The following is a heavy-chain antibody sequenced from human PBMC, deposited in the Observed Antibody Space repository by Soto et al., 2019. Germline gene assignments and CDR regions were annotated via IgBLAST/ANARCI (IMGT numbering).Heavy chain of an antibody. J-gene: IGHJ6*02. CDR1: GFTFSNYA. CDR2: IIDSGGST. CDR3: AKGRSYYYYGVDV. Sequence: GSLRLSCAASGFTFSNYAMTWVRQAPGKGLEWVSDIIDSGGSTYYADSVKGRFTISRDNSKSTLYLQMNSLRAEDTALYYCAKGRSYYYYGVDVWGQGTTVTVSS. V-gene: IGHV3-23*01.